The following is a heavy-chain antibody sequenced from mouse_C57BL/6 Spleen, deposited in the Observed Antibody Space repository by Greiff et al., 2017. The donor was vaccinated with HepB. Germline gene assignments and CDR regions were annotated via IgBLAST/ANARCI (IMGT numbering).Heavy chain of an antibody. Sequence: QVQLKESGPELVKPGASVKLSCKASGYTFTSYDINWVKQRPGQGLEWIGWIYPRDGSTKYNEKFKGKATLTVDTSSSTAYMELHSLTSEDSAVYFCAIRYLTGTFAYWGQGTLVTVSA. D-gene: IGHD4-1*01. J-gene: IGHJ3*01. V-gene: IGHV1-85*01. CDR2: IYPRDGST. CDR3: AIRYLTGTFAY. CDR1: GYTFTSYD.